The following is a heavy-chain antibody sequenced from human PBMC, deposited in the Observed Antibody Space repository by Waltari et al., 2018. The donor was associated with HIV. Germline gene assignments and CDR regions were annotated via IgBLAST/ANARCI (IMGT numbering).Heavy chain of an antibody. V-gene: IGHV5-51*01. CDR1: GYTFTNYW. D-gene: IGHD2-15*01. J-gene: IGHJ4*02. CDR3: ARLKDIVVVVSLSAFDY. CDR2: IYPVDSDT. Sequence: EVQLVQSGPEVKKPGESLKISCKVSGYTFTNYWIGWARQMPGKGLEWMGVIYPVDSDTRYTPSFQCQVTISADKSITTAYLQWTSLKASDTAMYYCARLKDIVVVVSLSAFDYWGQGTLVTVSS.